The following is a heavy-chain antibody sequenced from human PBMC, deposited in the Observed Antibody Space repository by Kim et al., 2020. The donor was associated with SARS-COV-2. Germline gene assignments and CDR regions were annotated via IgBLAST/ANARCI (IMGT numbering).Heavy chain of an antibody. J-gene: IGHJ4*02. CDR2: ISGYNGKT. V-gene: IGHV1-18*01. CDR1: GYTFLSYG. D-gene: IGHD3-10*01. CDR3: ARDPGGSGSYSY. Sequence: ASVKVSCQASGYTFLSYGITWVRQAPGQGLEWMGWISGYNGKTNYAQKFQGRVTVTTDTSTTTAYMELRSLRYDDTAVYYCARDPGGSGSYSYWGQGTLV.